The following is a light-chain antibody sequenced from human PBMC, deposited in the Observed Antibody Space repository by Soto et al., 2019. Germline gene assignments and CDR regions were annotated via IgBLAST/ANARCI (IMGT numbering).Light chain of an antibody. Sequence: EIVLSQSPGTLSLSPGERATLSCRASQSVSSSYLAWYQQKPGQAPRLLIYGASSRATGIPDRFSGSGSGTDFTLTIRRLEPEDFAVYYFQKYGTSWTFGQGTKVDIK. V-gene: IGKV3-20*01. CDR2: GAS. CDR1: QSVSSSY. CDR3: QKYGTSWT. J-gene: IGKJ1*01.